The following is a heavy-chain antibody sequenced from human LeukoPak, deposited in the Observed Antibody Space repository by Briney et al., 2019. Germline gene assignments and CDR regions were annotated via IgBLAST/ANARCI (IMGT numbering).Heavy chain of an antibody. J-gene: IGHJ4*02. CDR3: ARVGMATTKGLSFDY. Sequence: SETLSLTCTVSGGSISSYYWSWIRQPPGKGLEWIGYIYCSGSTNYNPSLKSRVTISVDTSKNQFSLKLSSVTAADTAVYYCARVGMATTKGLSFDYWGQGTLATVSS. CDR1: GGSISSYY. D-gene: IGHD5-24*01. CDR2: IYCSGST. V-gene: IGHV4-59*01.